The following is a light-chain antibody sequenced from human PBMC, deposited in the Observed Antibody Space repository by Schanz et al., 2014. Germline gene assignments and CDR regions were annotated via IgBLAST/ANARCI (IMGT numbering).Light chain of an antibody. Sequence: QSALTQPASVSGSPGQSITISCTGTSSDVGGYNYVSWYQQHPGQAPKLVIYEVTKRPSGVPDRFSGSKSGNTASLTVSGLQAEDEADYYCSSYAGSNNFCVFGTGTKLTVL. CDR2: EVT. CDR3: SSYAGSNNFCV. J-gene: IGLJ1*01. V-gene: IGLV2-8*01. CDR1: SSDVGGYNY.